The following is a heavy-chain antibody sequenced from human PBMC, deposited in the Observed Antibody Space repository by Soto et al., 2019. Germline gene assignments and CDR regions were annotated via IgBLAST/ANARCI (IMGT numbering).Heavy chain of an antibody. V-gene: IGHV1-18*04. J-gene: IGHJ4*02. D-gene: IGHD5-18*01. CDR1: GYTFANYG. CDR2: ISAYTGST. Sequence: EASVKVSCKASGYTFANYGVGWVRQAPGQGLVWMAWISAYTGSTNYAQEFQGRVAVTTDTSTSTASMEVRSLRSDDTAVYYCARSTYSYGISYYFDYWGQGTLVTVSS. CDR3: ARSTYSYGISYYFDY.